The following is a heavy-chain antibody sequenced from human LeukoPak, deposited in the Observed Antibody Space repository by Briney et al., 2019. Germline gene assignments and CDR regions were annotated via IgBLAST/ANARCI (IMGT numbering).Heavy chain of an antibody. J-gene: IGHJ5*02. V-gene: IGHV3-48*03. Sequence: QSGGSLRLSCAASGFAFSSYEMNWVRQAPGKGLEWVSYISSSGSTIYYADSVKGRFTISRDNAKNSLYLQMNSLRAEDTAVYYCARESGELLRNWFDPWGQGTLVTVSS. CDR2: ISSSGSTI. CDR3: ARESGELLRNWFDP. CDR1: GFAFSSYE. D-gene: IGHD1-26*01.